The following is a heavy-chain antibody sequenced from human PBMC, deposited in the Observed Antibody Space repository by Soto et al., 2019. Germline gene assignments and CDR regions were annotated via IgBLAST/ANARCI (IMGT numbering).Heavy chain of an antibody. CDR1: GGSISSGGYY. V-gene: IGHV4-31*03. CDR2: ICYIGST. CDR3: AGIYSGSPGGTLRY. J-gene: IGHJ4*02. D-gene: IGHD1-26*01. Sequence: QVQLQESGPGLVKPSQTLSLTCTVSGGSISSGGYYWSWIRQHPGKGLEWIGYICYIGSTYYDPSLKSRVTISVDTSKNQFFLKLSSVTAADTAVYYCAGIYSGSPGGTLRYWGQGTLVTVYS.